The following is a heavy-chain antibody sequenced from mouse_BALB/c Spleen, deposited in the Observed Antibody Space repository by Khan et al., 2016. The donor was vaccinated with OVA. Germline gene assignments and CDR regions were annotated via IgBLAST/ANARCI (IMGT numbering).Heavy chain of an antibody. D-gene: IGHD4-1*01. CDR1: GYTFTNYV. Sequence: VQLQQPGPELVKPGASVKMSCKASGYTFTNYVTHWVKQKPGQGLEWIGYINPHNDGTRFHEMFKGKATLTSDKSSNTAYMELINLTYEDATINCSAKGASNWDFYCAYWGHGTLVTVSA. V-gene: IGHV1S136*01. CDR2: INPHNDGT. CDR3: AKGASNWDFYCAY. J-gene: IGHJ3*01.